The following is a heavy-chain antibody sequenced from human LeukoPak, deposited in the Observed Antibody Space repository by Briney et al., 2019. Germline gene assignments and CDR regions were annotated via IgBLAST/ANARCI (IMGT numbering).Heavy chain of an antibody. CDR1: GGIFSRYA. V-gene: IGHV1-69*01. Sequence: ASVKVSCKASGGIFSRYAISWVRQAPGQGLEWMGGIIPLFGTANYAQKFQGRVTITADESTSTAYMELSSLRSGDTAVYYCAIARSYSGSYFILYFDYWGQGTLVTVSS. D-gene: IGHD1-26*01. CDR3: AIARSYSGSYFILYFDY. J-gene: IGHJ4*02. CDR2: IIPLFGTA.